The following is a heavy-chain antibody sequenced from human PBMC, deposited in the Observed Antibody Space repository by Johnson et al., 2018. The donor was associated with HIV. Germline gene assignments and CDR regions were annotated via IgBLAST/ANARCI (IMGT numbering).Heavy chain of an antibody. CDR2: IPYDGSNK. CDR3: ARRYSGMVQGRDAFDI. V-gene: IGHV3-30*04. J-gene: IGHJ3*02. CDR1: GFAFSSYV. Sequence: VHLVESGGGVVQPGRSLRLSCAASGFAFSSYVMHWVRQAPGKGLEWVAVIPYDGSNKYYADSVKGRFTISRDNSKNTLYLQMNSLRAEDTAVYYCARRYSGMVQGRDAFDIWGQGTMVTVSS. D-gene: IGHD3-10*01.